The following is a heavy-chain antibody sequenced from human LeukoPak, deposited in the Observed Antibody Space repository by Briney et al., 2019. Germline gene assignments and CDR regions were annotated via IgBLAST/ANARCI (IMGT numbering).Heavy chain of an antibody. J-gene: IGHJ3*02. D-gene: IGHD3-3*01. CDR2: ISGSGGST. CDR1: GFTFSSYA. CDR3: AKGELRFLEWLSPPDAFDI. Sequence: GGSLRLSCAASGFTFSSYAMSWVRQAPGKGLEWVSAISGSGGSTYYADSVKGRFTISRDNSKNTLYLQMNSLRAEDTAVYYRAKGELRFLEWLSPPDAFDIWGQGTMVTVSS. V-gene: IGHV3-23*01.